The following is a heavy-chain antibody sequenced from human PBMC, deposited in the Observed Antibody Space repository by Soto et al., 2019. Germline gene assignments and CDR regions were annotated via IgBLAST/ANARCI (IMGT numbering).Heavy chain of an antibody. CDR1: GASITQYY. V-gene: IGHV4-59*01. D-gene: IGHD6-6*01. Sequence: SETLSLTCTVSGASITQYYWNWIRQSPGKGLEWIVSVSSTGSTVYNPSLTSRVTVSLDTSKNQFSLTLNSVTAADTAVCHCARSSITPRLLLYPFDYWGPGILVTVSS. CDR2: VSSTGST. CDR3: ARSSITPRLLLYPFDY. J-gene: IGHJ4*02.